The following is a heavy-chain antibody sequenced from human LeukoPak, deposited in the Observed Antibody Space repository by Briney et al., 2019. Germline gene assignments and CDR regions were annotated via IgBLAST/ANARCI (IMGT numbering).Heavy chain of an antibody. J-gene: IGHJ4*02. V-gene: IGHV4-4*02. CDR2: IYHSGST. D-gene: IGHD2-2*01. CDR3: ARAGQGYCSSASCFLSLDY. Sequence: TLSLTCTVSGGTISSSNFWRWVREPPGEGLGWIGEIYHSGSTNYNPSLKSRVTISVDKSKNQFYLKLNSVTAADTAVYYCARAGQGYCSSASCFLSLDYWGQGTLVTVSS. CDR1: GGTISSSNF.